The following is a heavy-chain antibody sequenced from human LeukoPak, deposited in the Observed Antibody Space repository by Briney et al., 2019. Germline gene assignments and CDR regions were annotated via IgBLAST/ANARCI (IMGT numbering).Heavy chain of an antibody. CDR2: INVCNGNT. Sequence: ASVKVSCKASGYTFTSYAMHWVRQAPGQGLEWMGWINVCNGNTKYSQEVQGRVTITRDTSASTAYMEPRSLRSDDLAAYYSARGSRASGYDNYYYMDVWGKGTTVTVSS. D-gene: IGHD5-12*01. J-gene: IGHJ6*03. CDR3: ARGSRASGYDNYYYMDV. CDR1: GYTFTSYA. V-gene: IGHV1-3*03.